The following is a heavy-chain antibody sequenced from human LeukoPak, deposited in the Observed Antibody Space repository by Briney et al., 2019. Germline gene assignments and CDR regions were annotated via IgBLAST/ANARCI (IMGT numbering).Heavy chain of an antibody. V-gene: IGHV4-61*02. CDR3: ARERHARPIAAAGYFDL. CDR2: IYTSGST. Sequence: SQTLSLTCTVSGGSISSGSYYWSWIRQPAGKGLEWIGRIYTSGSTNYNPSLRSRVTISVDTSKNQFSLKLSSVTAADTAVYYCARERHARPIAAAGYFDLWGRGTLVTVSS. CDR1: GGSISSGSYY. D-gene: IGHD6-13*01. J-gene: IGHJ2*01.